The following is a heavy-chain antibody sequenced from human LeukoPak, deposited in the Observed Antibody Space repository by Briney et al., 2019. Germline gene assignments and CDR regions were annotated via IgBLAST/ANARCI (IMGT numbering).Heavy chain of an antibody. J-gene: IGHJ3*02. V-gene: IGHV3-48*01. CDR3: ARDEAATMVRGVIDDALDI. Sequence: GGSLRLSCAASGFTFSSYSMNWVRQAPGKGLEWVSYISSSSSTIYYADSVKGRFTISRDNAKNSLYLQMNSLRAEDTAVYYCARDEAATMVRGVIDDALDIWGQGTMVTVSS. CDR2: ISSSSSTI. CDR1: GFTFSSYS. D-gene: IGHD3-10*01.